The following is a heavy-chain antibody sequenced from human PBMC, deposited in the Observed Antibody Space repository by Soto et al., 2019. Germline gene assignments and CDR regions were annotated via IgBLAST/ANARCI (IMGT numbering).Heavy chain of an antibody. J-gene: IGHJ4*02. CDR2: ISSRGTTI. V-gene: IGHV3-48*03. CDR3: ARALYGSGKDFDY. Sequence: GGSLRLSCAASGFTFSTYEMNWVRQAPGKGLEWLSFISSRGTTIYYADSVKGRFTISRDNAKNSLYLQMNSLRADDTAVYYCARALYGSGKDFDYRGQGTRVTVS. CDR1: GFTFSTYE. D-gene: IGHD3-10*01.